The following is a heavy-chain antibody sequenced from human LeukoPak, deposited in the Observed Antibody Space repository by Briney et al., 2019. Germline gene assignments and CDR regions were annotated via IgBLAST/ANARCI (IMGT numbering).Heavy chain of an antibody. CDR3: AKAGGSRLGGLLYGDY. CDR2: ISYDGSNK. Sequence: PGGSLRLSCAASGFTFSSYGMHWVRQAPGKGLEWVAVISYDGSNKYYADSVKGRFTISRDNSKNTLYLQMNSLRAEDTAVYYCAKAGGSRLGGLLYGDYWGQGTLVTVSS. V-gene: IGHV3-30*18. CDR1: GFTFSSYG. D-gene: IGHD3-16*01. J-gene: IGHJ4*02.